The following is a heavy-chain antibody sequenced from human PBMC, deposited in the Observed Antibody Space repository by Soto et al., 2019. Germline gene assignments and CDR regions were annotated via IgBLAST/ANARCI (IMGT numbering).Heavy chain of an antibody. J-gene: IGHJ4*02. CDR3: ARDTYYYDSSGYYRPGALDY. V-gene: IGHV3-30-3*01. D-gene: IGHD3-22*01. CDR1: GFTFSSYA. Sequence: GGSLRLSCAASGFTFSSYAMHWVRQAPGKGLEWVAVISYDGSNKYYADSVKGRFTISRDNSKNTLYLQMNSLRAEDTAVYYCARDTYYYDSSGYYRPGALDYWGQGTLVTVSS. CDR2: ISYDGSNK.